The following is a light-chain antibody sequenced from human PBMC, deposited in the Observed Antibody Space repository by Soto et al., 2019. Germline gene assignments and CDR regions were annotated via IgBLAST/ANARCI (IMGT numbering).Light chain of an antibody. CDR1: QTVSYSY. CDR2: GAS. Sequence: EILLTESPATLALSPGEIATLSCRASQTVSYSYLAWYQQKPGQAPRLLIYGASNRATGIPDRFSGSGSGTDFTLTISRLEPEDFAVYYCQHYGSSPWTFGQGIKVDIK. J-gene: IGKJ1*01. CDR3: QHYGSSPWT. V-gene: IGKV3-20*01.